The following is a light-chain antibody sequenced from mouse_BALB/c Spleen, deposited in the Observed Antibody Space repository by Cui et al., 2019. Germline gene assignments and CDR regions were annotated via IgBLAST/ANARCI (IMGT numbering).Light chain of an antibody. CDR3: HQYHRSPFT. CDR1: SSVSSSY. Sequence: QIVLTQSPAIMSASLGERVTMTCTASSSVSSSYLHWYQQKPGSSPKFWIYSTSNLASGVPARFSGSGSGTSYSLTISSMEAEDAATYYCHQYHRSPFTFGSGTKLEIK. V-gene: IGKV4-74*01. CDR2: STS. J-gene: IGKJ4*01.